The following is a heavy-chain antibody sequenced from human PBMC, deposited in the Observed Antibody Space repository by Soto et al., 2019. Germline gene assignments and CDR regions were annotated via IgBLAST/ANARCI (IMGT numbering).Heavy chain of an antibody. CDR1: GGSISRYY. V-gene: IGHV4-59*08. Sequence: SETLSLTCTVSGGSISRYYWSWIRQPPGKGLEWIGYIYYSGSTNYNPSLKSRVTISVDTSKNQFSLKLSSVTAADTAVYYCARPRYYYGSGSYGGLWFDPWGQGTLVTVSS. CDR3: ARPRYYYGSGSYGGLWFDP. CDR2: IYYSGST. D-gene: IGHD3-10*01. J-gene: IGHJ5*02.